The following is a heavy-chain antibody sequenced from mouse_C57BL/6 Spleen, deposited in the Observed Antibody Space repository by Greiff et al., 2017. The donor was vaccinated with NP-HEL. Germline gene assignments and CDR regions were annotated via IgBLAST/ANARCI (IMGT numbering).Heavy chain of an antibody. J-gene: IGHJ4*01. D-gene: IGHD1-1*01. Sequence: VQGVESGAALVRPGTSVKVSCKASGYAFTNYLIEWVKQRPGQGLEWIGVINPGSGGNNYNEQFKGKATLTADKSSSTAYMQSSSLTSDDSAVYFCTILFLCAMDYWGQGTSVTVSS. V-gene: IGHV1-54*01. CDR3: TILFLCAMDY. CDR2: INPGSGGN. CDR1: GYAFTNYL.